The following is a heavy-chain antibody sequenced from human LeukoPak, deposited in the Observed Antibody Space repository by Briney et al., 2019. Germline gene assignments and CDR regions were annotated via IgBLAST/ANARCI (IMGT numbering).Heavy chain of an antibody. CDR2: ISWNSGSI. Sequence: GRSLRLSCAASGFTFDDYAMHWVRQAPGKGLEWVSGISWNSGSIGYADSVKGRITISRDNAKNSLYLQMNSLRAEDTALYYCAKAGPGIVATFDYWGQGTLVTVSS. V-gene: IGHV3-9*01. CDR3: AKAGPGIVATFDY. CDR1: GFTFDDYA. D-gene: IGHD5-12*01. J-gene: IGHJ4*02.